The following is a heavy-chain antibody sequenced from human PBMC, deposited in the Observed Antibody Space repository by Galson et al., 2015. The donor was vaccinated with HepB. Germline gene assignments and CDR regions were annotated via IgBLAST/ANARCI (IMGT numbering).Heavy chain of an antibody. J-gene: IGHJ2*01. CDR1: GYTFSSYD. CDR3: ARERKTSGSYLDL. V-gene: IGHV1-18*04. D-gene: IGHD3-10*01. CDR2: ISGYNGNT. Sequence: SVKVSCKASGYTFSSYDITWVRQAPGQGLEWMGWISGYNGNTIFAQKLQGRVTMTTDTSTSTAYMELRSLRSDDTAVYYCARERKTSGSYLDLWGRGTLVTVSS.